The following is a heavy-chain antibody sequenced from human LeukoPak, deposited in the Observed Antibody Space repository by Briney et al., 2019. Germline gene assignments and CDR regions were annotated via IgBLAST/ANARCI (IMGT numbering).Heavy chain of an antibody. CDR2: IYTSGST. V-gene: IGHV4-61*02. J-gene: IGHJ4*02. D-gene: IGHD3-10*01. CDR1: GGSISSGSYY. CDR3: ARQEGSGSYYGGHFDY. Sequence: SETLSLTGTVSGGSISSGSYYWRWLRQPAGKGLEWIGRIYTSGSTNYNPSLKSRVTISVDTSKNQFSLKLSSVTAADTAVYYCARQEGSGSYYGGHFDYWGQGTLVTVSS.